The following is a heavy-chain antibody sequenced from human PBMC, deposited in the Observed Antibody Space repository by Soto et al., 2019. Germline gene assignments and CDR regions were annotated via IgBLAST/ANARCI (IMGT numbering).Heavy chain of an antibody. CDR3: ARKTYYYDSSGYPMYYFDY. J-gene: IGHJ4*02. CDR1: GYTFTSYG. Sequence: ASVKVSCKASGYTFTSYGISWVRQAPGQGLEWMGWISAYNGNTNYAQKLQGRVTMTTDTSTSTAYMELRSLRSDDTAVYYCARKTYYYDSSGYPMYYFDYWGQGTLVTVSS. V-gene: IGHV1-18*04. D-gene: IGHD3-22*01. CDR2: ISAYNGNT.